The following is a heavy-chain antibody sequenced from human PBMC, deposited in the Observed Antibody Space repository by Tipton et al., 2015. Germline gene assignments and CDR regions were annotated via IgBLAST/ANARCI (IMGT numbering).Heavy chain of an antibody. J-gene: IGHJ3*02. V-gene: IGHV4-59*01. Sequence: TLSLTCTVSGGSISSYYWNWIRQSPGKGLEWIGYIYSSATTSYSSALRSRVTISVDTSKNQFSLKLNSVTAADTAVYYCARGSFREPFDIWGQGTMVTASS. CDR2: IYSSATT. CDR1: GGSISSYY. D-gene: IGHD3-16*01. CDR3: ARGSFREPFDI.